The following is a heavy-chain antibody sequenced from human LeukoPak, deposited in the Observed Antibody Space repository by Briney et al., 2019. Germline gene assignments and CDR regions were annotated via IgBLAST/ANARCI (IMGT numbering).Heavy chain of an antibody. Sequence: PSETLSLTCAVYGGSFSSYYWSWIRQPAGKGLEWIGRIYTSGSTNYNPSLKSRVTMSVDTSKNQFSLKLSSVTAADTAVYYCARDYYDSSGPSYGMDVWGQGTTVTVSS. V-gene: IGHV4-4*07. D-gene: IGHD3-22*01. CDR3: ARDYYDSSGPSYGMDV. J-gene: IGHJ6*02. CDR1: GGSFSSYY. CDR2: IYTSGST.